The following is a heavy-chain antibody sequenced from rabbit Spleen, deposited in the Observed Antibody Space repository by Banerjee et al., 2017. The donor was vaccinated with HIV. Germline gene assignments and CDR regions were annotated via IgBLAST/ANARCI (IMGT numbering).Heavy chain of an antibody. Sequence: QLKESGGGLVQPGGSLKLSCKASGFDFSSYYMSLVRQAPGKGLEWIGYIDPLFGSAYYASWVNGRFSISRENTQNTVSLQLNSLTAADTATYFCARDPYTLANYDGLWGQGTLVTVS. D-gene: IGHD4-2*01. CDR2: IDPLFGSA. J-gene: IGHJ4*01. CDR1: GFDFSSYY. CDR3: ARDPYTLANYDGL. V-gene: IGHV1S7*01.